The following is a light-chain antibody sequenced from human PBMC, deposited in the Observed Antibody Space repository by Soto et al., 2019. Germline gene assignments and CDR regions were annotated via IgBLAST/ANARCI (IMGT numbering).Light chain of an antibody. CDR1: SSDVGTYNL. V-gene: IGLV2-23*02. Sequence: QSALTQPASVSGSPGQSITISCTGSSSDVGTYNLVSWYQQHPGKAPKLMIYEVSKRPSGVSNRFSGSKSGNTASLTISGLQADDEADYYCSSYASGSTHVFCTGTKLTVL. CDR3: SSYASGSTHV. CDR2: EVS. J-gene: IGLJ1*01.